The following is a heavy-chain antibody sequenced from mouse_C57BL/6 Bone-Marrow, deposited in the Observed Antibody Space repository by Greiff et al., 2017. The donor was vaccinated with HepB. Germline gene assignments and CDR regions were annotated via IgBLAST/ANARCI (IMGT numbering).Heavy chain of an antibody. CDR3: ASLNLLLRYYAMDY. Sequence: VESGGDLVKPGGSLKLSCAASGFTFSSYGMSWVRQTPDKRLEWVATISSGGSYTYYPDSVKGRFTISRDNAKNTLYLQMSRLKSEDTAMYYCASLNLLLRYYAMDYWGQGTSVTVSS. CDR1: GFTFSSYG. V-gene: IGHV5-6*01. CDR2: ISSGGSYT. D-gene: IGHD1-1*01. J-gene: IGHJ4*01.